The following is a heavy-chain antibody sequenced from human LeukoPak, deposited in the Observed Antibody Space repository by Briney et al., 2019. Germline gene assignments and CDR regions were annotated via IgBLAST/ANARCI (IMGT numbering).Heavy chain of an antibody. CDR1: GSTFNNYA. CDR2: ISGSGSNT. V-gene: IGHV3-23*01. CDR3: AKESGDDFDY. Sequence: GGSRRLSCAASGSTFNNYAMSWVRQAPGKGLEWVSGISGSGSNTYYADSVKGRFTISRDNSKNTLYLQMNSLRAEDTAIYYCAKESGDDFDYWGQGTRVTVSS. J-gene: IGHJ4*02. D-gene: IGHD5-24*01.